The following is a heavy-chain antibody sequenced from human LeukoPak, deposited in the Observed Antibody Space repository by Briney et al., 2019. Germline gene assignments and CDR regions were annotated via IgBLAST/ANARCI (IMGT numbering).Heavy chain of an antibody. CDR2: ISYDGSNK. J-gene: IGHJ4*02. D-gene: IGHD3-22*01. CDR1: GFTFSSYA. CDR3: ATPKDPITMIVVALDY. V-gene: IGHV3-30-3*01. Sequence: GASLRLSCAASGFTFSSYAVHWVRQAPGKGLEWVAVISYDGSNKYYADSVKGRFTIFRDNSKNTLYLQMNSLRAEDTAVYYCATPKDPITMIVVALDYWGQGTLVTVSS.